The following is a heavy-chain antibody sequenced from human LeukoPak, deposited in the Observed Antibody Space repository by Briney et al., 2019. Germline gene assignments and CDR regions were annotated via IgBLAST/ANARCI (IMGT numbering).Heavy chain of an antibody. CDR3: ARGGSYYYGSGSYDHWFDP. Sequence: ASVKVSCKASGYTFTGYYMHWVRQAPGQGLEWMGWMNPNSGNTGYAQKFQGRVTMTRNTSISTAYMELSSLRSEDTAVYYCARGGSYYYGSGSYDHWFDPWGQGTLVTVSS. J-gene: IGHJ5*02. CDR2: MNPNSGNT. CDR1: GYTFTGYY. D-gene: IGHD3-10*01. V-gene: IGHV1-8*02.